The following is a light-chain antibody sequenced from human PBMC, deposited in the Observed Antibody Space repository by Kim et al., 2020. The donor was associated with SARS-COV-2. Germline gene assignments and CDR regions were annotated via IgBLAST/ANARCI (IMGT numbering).Light chain of an antibody. CDR2: TAS. Sequence: DIQMTQSPSSLSASVGDRVTITCRASQSISSYLNWYQQKPGKAPKLLIYTASNLQSGVPSRFSGSGSGTDFTLTISSLQPEDFATYYCQQGYSTPYTFGQGTKLE. J-gene: IGKJ2*01. CDR1: QSISSY. CDR3: QQGYSTPYT. V-gene: IGKV1-39*01.